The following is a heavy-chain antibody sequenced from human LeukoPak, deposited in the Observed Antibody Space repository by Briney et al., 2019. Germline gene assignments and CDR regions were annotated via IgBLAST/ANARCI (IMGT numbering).Heavy chain of an antibody. Sequence: SGPTLVNPTQTLTLTCTFSGFSLSTSGVGVGWIRQPPGKALEWLALIYWDDDKRYSPSLKSRLTITKDTSKNQVVLTMTNMDPVDTATYYCAHLLDYYGSGSLIYYFDYWGQGTLVTVSS. D-gene: IGHD3-10*01. CDR2: IYWDDDK. J-gene: IGHJ4*02. CDR3: AHLLDYYGSGSLIYYFDY. CDR1: GFSLSTSGVG. V-gene: IGHV2-5*02.